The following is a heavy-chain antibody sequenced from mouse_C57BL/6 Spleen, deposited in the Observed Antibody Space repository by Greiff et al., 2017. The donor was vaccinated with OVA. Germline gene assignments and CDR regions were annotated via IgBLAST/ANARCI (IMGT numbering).Heavy chain of an antibody. CDR3: ARLIRDYYAMDY. CDR2: ISSGGSYT. CDR1: GFTFSSYG. D-gene: IGHD2-4*01. J-gene: IGHJ4*01. Sequence: EVQGVESGGDLVKPGGSLKLSCAASGFTFSSYGMSWVRQTPDKRLEWVATISSGGSYTYYPDSVKGRFTISRDNAKNTLYLQMSSLKSEDTAMYYCARLIRDYYAMDYWGQGTSVTVSS. V-gene: IGHV5-6*01.